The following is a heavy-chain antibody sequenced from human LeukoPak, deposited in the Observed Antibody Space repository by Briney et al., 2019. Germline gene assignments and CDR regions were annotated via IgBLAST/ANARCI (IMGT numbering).Heavy chain of an antibody. CDR3: AKDFVPRGGSYFPGFDY. D-gene: IGHD1-26*01. V-gene: IGHV3-23*01. CDR1: GFTFSSYA. CDR2: ISNSGDRT. Sequence: ESGGSLRLSCAASGFTFSSYAMNWVRQAPGKGLEWVSTISNSGDRTYYADSVKGRFTISRDNSKNTLYLQMNSLRTKDTAVYYCAKDFVPRGGSYFPGFDYWGQGTLVIVSS. J-gene: IGHJ4*02.